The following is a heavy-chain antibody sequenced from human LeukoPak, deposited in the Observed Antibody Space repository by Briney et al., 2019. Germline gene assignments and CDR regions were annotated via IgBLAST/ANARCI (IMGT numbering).Heavy chain of an antibody. J-gene: IGHJ3*02. CDR2: VNGDGSRT. Sequence: GGSLRLSCAASGFSFSSYWMYWVRQGPGKGLVWVSRVNGDGSRTDYADSVKGRFTISRDNSKNTLYLQMNSLRAEDTAVYYCARDISMIGDAFDIWGQGTMVTVSS. CDR1: GFSFSSYW. V-gene: IGHV3-74*01. D-gene: IGHD3-22*01. CDR3: ARDISMIGDAFDI.